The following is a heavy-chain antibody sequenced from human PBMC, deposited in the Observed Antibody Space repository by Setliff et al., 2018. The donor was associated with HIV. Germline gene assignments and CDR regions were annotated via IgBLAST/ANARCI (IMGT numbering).Heavy chain of an antibody. CDR1: GFTFDDYA. D-gene: IGHD5-18*01. V-gene: IGHV3-9*01. CDR3: ARKLQPGYGMDV. Sequence: GGSLRLSCAASGFTFDDYAMHWGRQAPGKGLEWVSGINWNSGTIAYADFVKGRFTISRDNTKNFVFLEMTNLRPEDTALYFCARKLQPGYGMDVWGQGTTVTVSS. J-gene: IGHJ6*02. CDR2: INWNSGTI.